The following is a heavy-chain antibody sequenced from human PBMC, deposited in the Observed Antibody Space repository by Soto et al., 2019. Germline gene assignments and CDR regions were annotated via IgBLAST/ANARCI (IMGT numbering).Heavy chain of an antibody. CDR3: ARVLSRGEWLLFDDNWFDP. CDR2: INSDGSST. CDR1: GFTFSSYW. V-gene: IGHV3-74*01. Sequence: GGSLRLSCAASGFTFSSYWMHWVRQAPGKGLVWVSRINSDGSSTSYADSVKGRFTISRDNAKNTLYLQMNSLRAEDTAVYYCARVLSRGEWLLFDDNWFDPWGQGTLVTVSS. J-gene: IGHJ5*02. D-gene: IGHD3-3*01.